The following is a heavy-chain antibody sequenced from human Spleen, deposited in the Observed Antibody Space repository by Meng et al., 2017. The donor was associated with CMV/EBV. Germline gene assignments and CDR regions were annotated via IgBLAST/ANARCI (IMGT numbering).Heavy chain of an antibody. CDR3: ARDPPYCGGDCGWFDP. CDR2: IYTSGST. J-gene: IGHJ5*02. Sequence: QVRLWESGPGLVKPSDPLSLPCTVSGGSISSYYWSWIRQPAGKGLEWIGRIYTSGSTNYNPSLKSRVTMSVDTSKNQFSLKLSSVTAADTAVYYCARDPPYCGGDCGWFDPWGQGTLVTVSS. CDR1: GGSISSYY. D-gene: IGHD2-21*02. V-gene: IGHV4-4*07.